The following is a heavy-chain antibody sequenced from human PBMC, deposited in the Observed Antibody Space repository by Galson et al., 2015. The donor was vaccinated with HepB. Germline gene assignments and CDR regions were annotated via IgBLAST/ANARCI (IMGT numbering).Heavy chain of an antibody. CDR3: TTAPAGWDFDY. CDR2: IKSKTDGGTT. V-gene: IGHV3-15*01. Sequence: SLRLSCAASGFTFSNAWMSWVRQAPGKGLEWVGRIKSKTDGGTTDYAAPVKGRFTISRDDSKNTLYLQMNSLKTEDTAVYYCTTAPAGWDFDYWGQGTLVTVSS. CDR1: GFTFSNAW. D-gene: IGHD1-26*01. J-gene: IGHJ4*02.